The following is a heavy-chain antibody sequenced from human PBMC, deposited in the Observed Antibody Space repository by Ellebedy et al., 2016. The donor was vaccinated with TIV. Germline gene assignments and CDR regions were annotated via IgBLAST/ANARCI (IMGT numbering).Heavy chain of an antibody. J-gene: IGHJ4*02. CDR2: IYNSGYA. CDR1: DDAFIDYY. D-gene: IGHD6-19*01. CDR3: ARWASGRGFDY. V-gene: IGHV4-4*09. Sequence: MPGGSLRLSCSVSDDAFIDYYWAWIRQPPGKGLEWIGQIYNSGYADYNPSLKSRVTIGIDSSKQQFSLKMTSVTAPDTGVYYCARWASGRGFDYWGQGSLVTVSS.